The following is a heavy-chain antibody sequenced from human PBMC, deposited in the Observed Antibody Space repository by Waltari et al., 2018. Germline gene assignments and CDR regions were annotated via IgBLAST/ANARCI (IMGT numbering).Heavy chain of an antibody. Sequence: QVQLQESGPGLVKPSETLSLTCTVSGGSISSYYWSWIRTPPGTGLEWIWYIYYSGSTNYNPSLKSRVTISVDTSKNQFSLKLSSVTAADTAVYYCARADYDYVWGSYRLGYWGQGTLVTVSS. V-gene: IGHV4-59*01. D-gene: IGHD3-16*02. CDR1: GGSISSYY. CDR2: IYYSGST. CDR3: ARADYDYVWGSYRLGY. J-gene: IGHJ4*02.